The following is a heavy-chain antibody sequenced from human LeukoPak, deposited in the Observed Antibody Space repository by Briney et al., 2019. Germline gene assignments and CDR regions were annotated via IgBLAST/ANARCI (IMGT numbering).Heavy chain of an antibody. CDR2: IWYDGSNK. CDR1: GFNFGSYA. Sequence: GRSLRLSCAASGFNFGSYAMHWVRQAPDKGLQWVAVIWYDGSNKYYADSVKGRFIISRDNSKSTVFLQMNSLRIEDTGVYYCARGAHYGGNSPDYWSQGTLVTVSS. CDR3: ARGAHYGGNSPDY. V-gene: IGHV3-30*04. D-gene: IGHD4-23*01. J-gene: IGHJ4*02.